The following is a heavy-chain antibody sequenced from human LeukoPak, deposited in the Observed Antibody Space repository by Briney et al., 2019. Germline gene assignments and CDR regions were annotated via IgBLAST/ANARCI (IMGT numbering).Heavy chain of an antibody. CDR2: ISGSGRST. Sequence: GGSLRLSCAASGFTFSSYAMSWVRQAPGKGLEWVSVISGSGRSTYYADSVKGRFTISRDNSKNTLYLQMNSLRAEDTAVYYCAKVDIVVVPAARPPPYYMDVWGKGTTVTVSS. J-gene: IGHJ6*03. CDR3: AKVDIVVVPAARPPPYYMDV. V-gene: IGHV3-23*01. D-gene: IGHD2-2*01. CDR1: GFTFSSYA.